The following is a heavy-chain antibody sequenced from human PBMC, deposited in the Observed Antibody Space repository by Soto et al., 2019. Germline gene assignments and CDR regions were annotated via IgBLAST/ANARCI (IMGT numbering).Heavy chain of an antibody. CDR2: IYHSGST. CDR3: ASSYFTVTTMDY. CDR1: GGSISRGGYS. V-gene: IGHV4-30-2*01. Sequence: SETLSLTCAVSGGSISRGGYSWSWIRQPPGKGLEWIGYIYHSGSTYYNPSLKSRVTISVDRSKNQFSLKLSSVTAADTAVYYCASSYFTVTTMDYWGQGTLVTVSS. J-gene: IGHJ4*02. D-gene: IGHD4-17*01.